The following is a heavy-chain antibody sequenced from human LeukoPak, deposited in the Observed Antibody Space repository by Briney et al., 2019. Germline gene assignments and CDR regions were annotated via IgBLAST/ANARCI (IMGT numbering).Heavy chain of an antibody. D-gene: IGHD1-26*01. CDR3: AKGHGWEASYYYYYMDV. J-gene: IGHJ6*03. V-gene: IGHV3-74*01. CDR1: GFTFSDTW. Sequence: GGSLRLSCAASGFTFSDTWMHWVRQAPGEGLVWVSRIRSDGSDTRYAESVKGRFTISRDNSKNTLYLKMNSLRAEDTAVYYCAKGHGWEASYYYYYMDVWGKGTTVTISS. CDR2: IRSDGSDT.